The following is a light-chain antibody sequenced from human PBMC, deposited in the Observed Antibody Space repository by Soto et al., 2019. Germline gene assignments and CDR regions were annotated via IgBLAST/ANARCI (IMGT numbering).Light chain of an antibody. CDR1: QSVSSSY. J-gene: IGKJ1*01. Sequence: EIVLTQSPGTLSLSPGERATLSCRASQSVSSSYLAWYQQKPGQAPRLLIYGASSRATGLPDRLSGSGSGTDFTLTISRREPEEFAVYYCQQCGSATPTFGQGTKVEIK. V-gene: IGKV3-20*01. CDR3: QQCGSATPT. CDR2: GAS.